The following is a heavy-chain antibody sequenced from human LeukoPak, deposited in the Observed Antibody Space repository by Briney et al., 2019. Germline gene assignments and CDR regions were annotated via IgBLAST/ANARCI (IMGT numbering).Heavy chain of an antibody. CDR3: ARVGDSSGYYGYYYYYYGMDV. CDR1: GTYW. V-gene: IGHV3-74*01. J-gene: IGHJ6*02. D-gene: IGHD3-22*01. Sequence: PGGSLRLSCAASGTYWMHWVRQAPGKGLVWVSHINSDGSWTGYADSVKGRFTISRDNDKNTLYLQMNSLRAEDTAVYYCARVGDSSGYYGYYYYYYGMDVWGQGTTVTVSS. CDR2: INSDGSWT.